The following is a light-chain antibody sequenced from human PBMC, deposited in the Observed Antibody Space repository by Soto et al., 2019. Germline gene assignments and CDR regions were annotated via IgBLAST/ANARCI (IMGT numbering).Light chain of an antibody. V-gene: IGKV3-15*01. CDR2: GAS. CDR1: QSVSSN. Sequence: EIVMTQSPGTLSLSPGERATLSCRASQSVSSNLSSYQQKPGQAPRLLIYGASTRATGIPARFCGSGSGTEFTLTISSLQSEDFAVYYCQRYNNWPRTFGRGTKVEIK. J-gene: IGKJ1*01. CDR3: QRYNNWPRT.